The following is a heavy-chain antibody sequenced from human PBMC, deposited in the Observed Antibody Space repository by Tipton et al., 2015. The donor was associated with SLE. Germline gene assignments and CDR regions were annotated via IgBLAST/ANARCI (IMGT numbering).Heavy chain of an antibody. CDR3: ARSTDQNWFDP. V-gene: IGHV4-59*12. Sequence: TLSLTCTVSGGSISNYYWSWIRQPPGKGLEWIGYIYYDGGTYYNPSLESRVTISLDTSKNQFSLKLNSVTAADTAVYYCARSTDQNWFDPWGQGTLVTVSS. D-gene: IGHD2-2*01. CDR2: IYYDGGT. J-gene: IGHJ5*02. CDR1: GGSISNYY.